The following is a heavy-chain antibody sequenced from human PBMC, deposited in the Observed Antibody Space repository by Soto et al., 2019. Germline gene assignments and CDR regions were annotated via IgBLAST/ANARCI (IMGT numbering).Heavy chain of an antibody. CDR1: GFTFSTYS. J-gene: IGHJ6*02. Sequence: EVKLVESGGDLVQPGGSLRLSYAASGFTFSTYSMNWVRQAPGKGLEWVSYISSRSYTIYYVDSVKGRFTISRDNAKNSLYLQMNSLRDEDTAVYYCARGGSSSDNGMDVWGQGTTVTVSS. V-gene: IGHV3-48*02. CDR2: ISSRSYTI. D-gene: IGHD6-6*01. CDR3: ARGGSSSDNGMDV.